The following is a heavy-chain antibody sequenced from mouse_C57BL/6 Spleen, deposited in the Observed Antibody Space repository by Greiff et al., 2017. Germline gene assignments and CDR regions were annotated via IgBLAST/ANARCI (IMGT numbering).Heavy chain of an antibody. CDR2: INPSNGGT. CDR3: ARADYSNYVDY. CDR1: GYTFTSYW. V-gene: IGHV1-53*01. Sequence: QVQLKQSGTELVKPGASVKLSCKASGYTFTSYWMNWVKQRPGKGLEWIGNINPSNGGTNYNEKFKSKATLTVDKSSSTAYMQLSSLTSEDSAVYYCARADYSNYVDYWGQGTTLTVSS. J-gene: IGHJ2*01. D-gene: IGHD2-5*01.